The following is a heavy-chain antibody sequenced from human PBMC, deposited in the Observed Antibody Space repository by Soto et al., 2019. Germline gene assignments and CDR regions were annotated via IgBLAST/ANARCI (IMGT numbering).Heavy chain of an antibody. CDR3: ASAKAVVVAALGI. Sequence: PGGSLRLSCAASGFTFSSYGMHWVRQAPGKGLEWVASISDSGGSRGGTYYAGSVKGRFTISRDNSNNTLYLQVDSLRGADTAIYYCASAKAVVVAALGIWGQGTMVTVSS. J-gene: IGHJ3*02. CDR2: ISDSGGSRGGT. CDR1: GFTFSSYG. V-gene: IGHV3-23*01. D-gene: IGHD2-15*01.